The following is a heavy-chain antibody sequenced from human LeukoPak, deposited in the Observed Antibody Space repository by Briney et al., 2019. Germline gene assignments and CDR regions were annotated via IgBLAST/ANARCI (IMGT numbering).Heavy chain of an antibody. J-gene: IGHJ4*02. CDR1: GFXFSSYS. V-gene: IGHV3-21*01. Sequence: GGSLRLSCAASGFXFSSYSINWVRQAPGKGLEWVSSISSSSSYIYYADSVKGRFTISRDNAKNSLYLQMNSLRAEDTAVYYCARPLYDSSGYPFDYWGQGTLVTVSS. D-gene: IGHD3-22*01. CDR2: ISSSSSYI. CDR3: ARPLYDSSGYPFDY.